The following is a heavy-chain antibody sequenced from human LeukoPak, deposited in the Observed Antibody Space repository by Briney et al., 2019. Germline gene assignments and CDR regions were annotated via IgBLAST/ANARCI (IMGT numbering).Heavy chain of an antibody. Sequence: PGESLRLSCSASGFTFSNFWMSWVRQAPGKGLEWVANIKQDGSEKYYVDSVKGRFTISRDNAKNSLYLQMNSLRAEDTAIYYCTRVGYIDEGIDYWGQGTLVTVSS. CDR3: TRVGYIDEGIDY. D-gene: IGHD5-24*01. CDR1: GFTFSNFW. J-gene: IGHJ4*02. V-gene: IGHV3-7*04. CDR2: IKQDGSEK.